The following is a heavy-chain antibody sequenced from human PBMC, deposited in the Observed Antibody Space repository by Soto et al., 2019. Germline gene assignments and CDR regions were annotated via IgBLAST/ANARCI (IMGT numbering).Heavy chain of an antibody. CDR3: ATDSGIESDYYYYGMDV. CDR2: ISSSSSYI. Sequence: LSLSCAASGFTFSSYSMNWVRQAPGKGLEWVSSISSSSSYIYYADSVKGRFTISRDNAKNSLYLQMNSLRAEDTAVYYCATDSGIESDYYYYGMDVWGQGTTVTVSS. J-gene: IGHJ6*02. CDR1: GFTFSSYS. D-gene: IGHD6-13*01. V-gene: IGHV3-21*01.